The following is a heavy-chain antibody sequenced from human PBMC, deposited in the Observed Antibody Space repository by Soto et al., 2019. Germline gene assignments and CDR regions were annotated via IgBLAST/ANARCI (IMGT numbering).Heavy chain of an antibody. V-gene: IGHV3-30-3*01. CDR2: ISYDGSNK. Sequence: VGSLRLSCAASGFTFSSYAMHWVRQAPGKGLEWVAVISYDGSNKYYADSVKGRFTISRDNSKNTLYLQMNSLRAEDTAVYYCARVGCSGGSCYYDAFDIWGQGTMVTVSS. CDR3: ARVGCSGGSCYYDAFDI. D-gene: IGHD2-15*01. J-gene: IGHJ3*02. CDR1: GFTFSSYA.